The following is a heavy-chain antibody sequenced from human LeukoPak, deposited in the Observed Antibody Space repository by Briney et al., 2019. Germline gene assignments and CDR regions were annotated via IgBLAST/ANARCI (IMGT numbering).Heavy chain of an antibody. CDR2: IKQDGSEK. Sequence: GGSLRLSCAASGFTFSSYWMSWVRQAPGKGLEWVANIKQDGSEKYYVDSVKGRFTISGDNAKNSLYLQMNSLRAEDTAVYYCARDSLFVVRGVVDYWGQGTLVTVSS. CDR1: GFTFSSYW. CDR3: ARDSLFVVRGVVDY. J-gene: IGHJ4*02. V-gene: IGHV3-7*01. D-gene: IGHD3-10*01.